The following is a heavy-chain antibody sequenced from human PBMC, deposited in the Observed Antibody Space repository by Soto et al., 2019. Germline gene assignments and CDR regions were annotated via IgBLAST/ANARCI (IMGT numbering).Heavy chain of an antibody. CDR3: ARSGVTGIVIPSHWFDP. V-gene: IGHV4-31*03. J-gene: IGHJ5*02. CDR2: ISSSGST. CDR1: GDSIGGVGY. Sequence: SETLSLTCTVSGDSIGGVGYWSWIRQFPGRGLEWIGCISSSGSTYYNPALNNRISLSLDTSQNQFSLKLLSVTAADTAIYCCARSGVTGIVIPSHWFDPWGQGTLVTVSS. D-gene: IGHD2-21*02.